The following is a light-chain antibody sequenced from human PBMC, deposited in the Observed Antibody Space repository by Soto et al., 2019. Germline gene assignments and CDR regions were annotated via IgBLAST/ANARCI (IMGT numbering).Light chain of an antibody. V-gene: IGKV3-11*01. J-gene: IGKJ4*01. CDR1: QSINTY. CDR2: DAS. Sequence: DIVLTQFPATLSLSPGERATLSCRASQSINTYLAWYQQKPGQPPRLLISDASNMPTGTPSRFSGSGSGTDFTLTISSLEAEDFAVYYWQQRNDWPPLTFGGGTKVEIK. CDR3: QQRNDWPPLT.